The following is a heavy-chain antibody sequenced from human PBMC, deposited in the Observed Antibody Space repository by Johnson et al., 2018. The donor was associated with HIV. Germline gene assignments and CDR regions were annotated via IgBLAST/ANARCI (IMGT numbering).Heavy chain of an antibody. CDR3: ARGGARSSGYYSAFDI. D-gene: IGHD3-22*01. J-gene: IGHJ3*02. V-gene: IGHV3-30*04. Sequence: QMQLVESGGGVVQHGRSLRLSCAASGFTFSSYAMHWVRQAPAKGLEWVAAISYDGSDKDHADSVKGRFPISSDNSKNTLYLQMNSLRAEDTAVYYCARGGARSSGYYSAFDIWGQGTMVTVSS. CDR1: GFTFSSYA. CDR2: ISYDGSDK.